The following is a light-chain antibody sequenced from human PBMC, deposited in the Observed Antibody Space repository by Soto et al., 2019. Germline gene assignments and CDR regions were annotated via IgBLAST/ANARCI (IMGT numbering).Light chain of an antibody. CDR3: SAYAGSNNFV. Sequence: QSALTQPPSASGSPGQSVTISCTGTSSDIGDNYVSWYQQHPGKAPKLIIYEVSLRPSGVPDRFSGSKSGNTASLTVSGLQTEDEADYYCSAYAGSNNFVFGSGTKVTV. J-gene: IGLJ1*01. CDR1: SSDIGDNY. V-gene: IGLV2-8*01. CDR2: EVS.